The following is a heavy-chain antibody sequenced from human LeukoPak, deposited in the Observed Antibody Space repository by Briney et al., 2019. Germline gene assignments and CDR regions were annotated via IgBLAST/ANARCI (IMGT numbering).Heavy chain of an antibody. J-gene: IGHJ4*02. CDR1: GGSLSGHY. CDR2: IYYTGTT. V-gene: IGHV4-59*11. CDR3: ARFSWGCSTASCYLTN. D-gene: IGHD2-2*01. Sequence: PSETLSLTCTVGGGSLSGHYWGWIRQPPGKRLELVGHIYYTGTTFYNPSLNSRVTITLDTSRNQFSLRLTSVIAADTAVYYCARFSWGCSTASCYLTNWGQGALVTVSS.